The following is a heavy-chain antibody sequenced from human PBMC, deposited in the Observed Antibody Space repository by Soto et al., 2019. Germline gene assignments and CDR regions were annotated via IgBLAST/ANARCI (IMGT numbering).Heavy chain of an antibody. Sequence: QVQLVQSGAEVKKPGASVKVSCKASGYTFTGNYMHWVRQAPGQGLEWMGWINPNSGGTNYVLKFPGRVTVTRDTSISTAYMELSRLRSDDTAVYYCARDGDSSSPFDIWGQGTMVTVSS. D-gene: IGHD6-6*01. CDR1: GYTFTGNY. CDR2: INPNSGGT. J-gene: IGHJ3*02. CDR3: ARDGDSSSPFDI. V-gene: IGHV1-2*02.